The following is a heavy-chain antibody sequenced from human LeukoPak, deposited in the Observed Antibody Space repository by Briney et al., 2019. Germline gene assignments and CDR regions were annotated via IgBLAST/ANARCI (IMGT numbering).Heavy chain of an antibody. CDR1: GFTFSSYW. V-gene: IGHV3-7*01. Sequence: GGSLRLSCAASGFTFSSYWMSWVRQAPGKGLEWVANIKQDGSEKYYADSVKGRFTISRDNAKNSLYLQMNSLRAEDTAVYYCARDDCSSISCYHNWFDPWGQGTLVAVSS. CDR2: IKQDGSEK. CDR3: ARDDCSSISCYHNWFDP. D-gene: IGHD2-2*01. J-gene: IGHJ5*02.